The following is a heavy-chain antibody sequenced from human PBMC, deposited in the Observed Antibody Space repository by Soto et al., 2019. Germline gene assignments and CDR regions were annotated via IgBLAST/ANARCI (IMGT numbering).Heavy chain of an antibody. CDR2: INAGNGNT. Sequence: ASVKVSCKASGYTFTSYAMHWVRQAPGQRLEWMGWINAGNGNTKYSQKFQGRVTITRDTSASTAYMELSSLRSEDTAVYYCARDSPVAGPHRGYYYYYGMDVWGQGATVTVSS. CDR1: GYTFTSYA. CDR3: ARDSPVAGPHRGYYYYYGMDV. J-gene: IGHJ6*02. D-gene: IGHD6-19*01. V-gene: IGHV1-3*01.